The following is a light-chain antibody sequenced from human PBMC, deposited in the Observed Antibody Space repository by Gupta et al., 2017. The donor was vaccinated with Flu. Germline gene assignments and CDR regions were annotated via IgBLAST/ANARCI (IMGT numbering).Light chain of an antibody. Sequence: SLGERATINCKSSQNSLCNSNNKNYFAWYQQQPGQPPRLLIYWASTRESGVPDRFSGSGSGTDFTLTISSLQAEDVAVYYCQQDHSTPSTFGGGTKVEIK. V-gene: IGKV4-1*01. CDR1: QNSLCNSNNKNY. J-gene: IGKJ4*01. CDR3: QQDHSTPST. CDR2: WAS.